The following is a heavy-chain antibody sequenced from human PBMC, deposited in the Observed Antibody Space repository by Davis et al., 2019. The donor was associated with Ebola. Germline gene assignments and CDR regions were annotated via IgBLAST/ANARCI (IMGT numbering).Heavy chain of an antibody. CDR3: AKGGSGWPSDYSYGMGV. J-gene: IGHJ6*04. D-gene: IGHD6-19*01. Sequence: GGSLRLSCAASGFMFSTYAMHWVRQAPGKGLEWVAVISKDGSSEDYADSLRGRFTISRDKSKNMLFLQMNSLTVEDTAVYYCAKGGSGWPSDYSYGMGVWGKGTTVTVSS. CDR1: GFMFSTYA. CDR2: ISKDGSSE. V-gene: IGHV3-30*04.